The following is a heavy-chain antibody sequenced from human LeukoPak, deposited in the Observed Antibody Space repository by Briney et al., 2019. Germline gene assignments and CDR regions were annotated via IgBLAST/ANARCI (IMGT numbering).Heavy chain of an antibody. CDR2: ISYDGSNK. CDR1: GFPFSSYG. V-gene: IGHV3-30*18. D-gene: IGHD2/OR15-2a*01. CDR3: AKDFRKVSQRGY. J-gene: IGHJ4*02. Sequence: QPGRSLRLSFAAPGFPFSSYGMHRVRQAPGEGLGLVAVISYDGSNKYYADSVKGRFTISRDNSKNTLYLQMNSLRAEDTAVYYCAKDFRKVSQRGYWGQGTLVTVSS.